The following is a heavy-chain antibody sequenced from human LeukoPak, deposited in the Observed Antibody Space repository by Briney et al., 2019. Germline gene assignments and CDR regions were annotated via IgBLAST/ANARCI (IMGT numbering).Heavy chain of an antibody. D-gene: IGHD6-19*01. J-gene: IGHJ4*02. CDR3: ARGYSSGWYVDYFDY. V-gene: IGHV1-3*01. CDR2: INAGNGNT. CDR1: GYTFTSYA. Sequence: ASVKVSCKASGYTFTSYAMHWVRQAPGQRLEWMGWINAGNGNTKYSQKFQGRVTITADESTSTAYMELSSLRSEDTAVYYCARGYSSGWYVDYFDYWGQGTLVTVSS.